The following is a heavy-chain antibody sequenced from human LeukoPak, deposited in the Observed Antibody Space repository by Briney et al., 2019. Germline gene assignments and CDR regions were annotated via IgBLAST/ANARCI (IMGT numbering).Heavy chain of an antibody. J-gene: IGHJ1*01. CDR3: ARGPYSGSYYGRYFQH. CDR2: ISSSSSYI. Sequence: GGSLRLSCAASGFTFSSYSMNWVRQAPGKGLEWVSSISSSSSYIYYADSVKGRFTTSRDNAKNSLYLQMNSLRAEDTAVYYCARGPYSGSYYGRYFQHWGQGTLVTVSS. CDR1: GFTFSSYS. V-gene: IGHV3-21*01. D-gene: IGHD1-26*01.